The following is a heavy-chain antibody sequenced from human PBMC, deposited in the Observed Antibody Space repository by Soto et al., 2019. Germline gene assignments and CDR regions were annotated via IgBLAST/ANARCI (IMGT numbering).Heavy chain of an antibody. Sequence: QVQLVQSGAEVKKPGASVKVSCKASGYTFTSYGISWVRQAPGHGLEWMGWISAYNGNTNYAQKLQGRVTMTTDTSTSTAYMELRSLRSDDTAVYYCARAGYDFWSGPGGWFDPWGQGTLVTVSS. CDR2: ISAYNGNT. J-gene: IGHJ5*02. CDR1: GYTFTSYG. V-gene: IGHV1-18*01. CDR3: ARAGYDFWSGPGGWFDP. D-gene: IGHD3-3*01.